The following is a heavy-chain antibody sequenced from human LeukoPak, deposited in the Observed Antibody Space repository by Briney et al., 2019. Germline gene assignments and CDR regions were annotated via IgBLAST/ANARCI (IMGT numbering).Heavy chain of an antibody. V-gene: IGHV3-23*01. J-gene: IGHJ4*02. CDR1: GFTFSSYA. Sequence: PGGFLRLSCAASGFTFSSYAMSWVRQAPGKGLEWVSIISGSGGSTYYAGSVKGRFTISRDNSKNTLYLQMNSLRAEDTAIYYCAKDLAPHTIFGVAIHYWGQGTLVTVSS. D-gene: IGHD3-3*01. CDR3: AKDLAPHTIFGVAIHY. CDR2: ISGSGGST.